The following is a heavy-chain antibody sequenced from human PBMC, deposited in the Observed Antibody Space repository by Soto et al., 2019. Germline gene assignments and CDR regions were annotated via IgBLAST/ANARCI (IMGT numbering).Heavy chain of an antibody. Sequence: QVQLQESGPGLVKPSQTLSLTCTVSGGSISSGGYYWSWIRQHPGKGLEWIGYIYSSGSTYYNPSLKKHVIKSVDTSKNEFSLKATSVTAAETAVYYRARVVTGTSPRGYYVDYMGQGNLVTVFS. D-gene: IGHD1-20*01. CDR2: IYSSGST. V-gene: IGHV4-31*01. CDR3: ARVVTGTSPRGYYVDY. CDR1: GGSISSGGYY. J-gene: IGHJ4*02.